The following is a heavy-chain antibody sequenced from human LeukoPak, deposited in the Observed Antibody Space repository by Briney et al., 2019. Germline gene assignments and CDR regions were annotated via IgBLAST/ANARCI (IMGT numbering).Heavy chain of an antibody. CDR2: IYYSGST. D-gene: IGHD2-15*01. Sequence: SETLSLTCTVSGGSISSYYWSWIRQPPGKGLEWIGYIYYSGSTSYNPSLKSRVTISVDTSKNQFSLKLSSVTAADTALYYCGRGEDAAPFDYWGQGTLVTVSS. V-gene: IGHV4-59*01. CDR3: GRGEDAAPFDY. CDR1: GGSISSYY. J-gene: IGHJ4*02.